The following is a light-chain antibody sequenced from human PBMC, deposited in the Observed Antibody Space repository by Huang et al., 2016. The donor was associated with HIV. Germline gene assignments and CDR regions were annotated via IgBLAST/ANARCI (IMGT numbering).Light chain of an antibody. CDR2: DAS. CDR1: QDIRNY. V-gene: IGKV1-33*01. CDR3: QQYDNLPYI. J-gene: IGKJ2*01. Sequence: DIQMTQSPSSLSASVGDRVTITCQASQDIRNYLNWYQQKPGKAPKRLIYDASNLETGVPSRFSGSGSGTDFTFTISSLQPEDIATYYCQQYDNLPYIFGQGTKLEIK.